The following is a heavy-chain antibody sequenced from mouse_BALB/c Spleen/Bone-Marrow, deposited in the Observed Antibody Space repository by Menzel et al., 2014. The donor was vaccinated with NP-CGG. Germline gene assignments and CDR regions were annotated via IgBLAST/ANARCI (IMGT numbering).Heavy chain of an antibody. Sequence: VQLQQSGAELARPGASVKMSCKASGYTFTSYTMHWVKQRPGQGLEWIGYINPSSGYTNYNQKFKDKATSTADKSSSTAYMQLSSLTSEDSAVYYCAIYDYDVRYFDVWGAGTTVTVSS. CDR1: GYTFTSYT. CDR2: INPSSGYT. CDR3: AIYDYDVRYFDV. V-gene: IGHV1-4*01. J-gene: IGHJ1*01. D-gene: IGHD2-4*01.